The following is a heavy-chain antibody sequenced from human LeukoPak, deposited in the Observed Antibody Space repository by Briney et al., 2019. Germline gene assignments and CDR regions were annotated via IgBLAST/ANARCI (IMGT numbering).Heavy chain of an antibody. CDR1: GFTFSSYE. CDR2: ISSSGSTV. CDR3: ARGYGGGGNDY. Sequence: PGGSLRLSCAASGFTFSSYEMNWVRQAPGEGLEWVSYISSSGSTVYYADSVRGRFTISRDNAKNSLYLQTNSVRVEDTAVYYCARGYGGGGNDYWGPGTLVTVSS. J-gene: IGHJ4*02. D-gene: IGHD6-19*01. V-gene: IGHV3-48*03.